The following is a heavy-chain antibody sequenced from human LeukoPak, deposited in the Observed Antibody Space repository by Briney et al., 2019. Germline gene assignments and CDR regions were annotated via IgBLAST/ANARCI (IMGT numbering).Heavy chain of an antibody. CDR3: AKTQGGVATF. CDR1: GGSISSGAYY. D-gene: IGHD5-12*01. V-gene: IGHV4-61*08. Sequence: PSETLSLTCTVSGGSISSGAYYWSWIRQRPGKGLDLIGYIYSSETTNYNPSLKSRVTISVDTSKNQFSLKLSTVAAADTAVYYCAKTQGGVATFWGQGTLVTVSS. J-gene: IGHJ4*02. CDR2: IYSSETT.